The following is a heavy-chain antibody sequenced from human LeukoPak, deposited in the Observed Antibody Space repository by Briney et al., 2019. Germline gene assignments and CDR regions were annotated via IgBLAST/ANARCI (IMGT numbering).Heavy chain of an antibody. V-gene: IGHV1-2*06. CDR2: ISPNSGDT. CDR3: ARSGVDTYGLQASGDFDY. J-gene: IGHJ4*02. CDR1: GYTFTGYY. Sequence: ASVKVSCKASGYTFTGYYVHWVRQAPGQGLEWMGRISPNSGDTNYAQKFQGRVTMTRDTSSSTAYMELSRLRSDDTAVYYCARSGVDTYGLQASGDFDYWGQGILVTVFS. D-gene: IGHD5-18*01.